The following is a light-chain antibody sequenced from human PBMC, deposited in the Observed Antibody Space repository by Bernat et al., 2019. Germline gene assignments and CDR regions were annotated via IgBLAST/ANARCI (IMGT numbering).Light chain of an antibody. CDR2: YDS. CDR1: NIGSKS. J-gene: IGLJ1*01. V-gene: IGLV3-21*04. Sequence: SYVLTQPPSVSVAPGKTARITWGGNNIGSKSVHWYQQKPGQAPVLVIYYDSYRPSGNPERFSGSNSGNTATLTIGRVEAGDEADYCCQVWDSSSDHPLVFGTGTKVTVL. CDR3: QVWDSSSDHPLV.